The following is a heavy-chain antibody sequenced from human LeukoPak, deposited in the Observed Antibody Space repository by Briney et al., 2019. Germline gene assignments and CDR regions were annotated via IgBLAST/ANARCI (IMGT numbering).Heavy chain of an antibody. CDR3: ASFRFSGSYSDY. D-gene: IGHD1-26*01. V-gene: IGHV4-39*01. J-gene: IGHJ4*02. Sequence: SETLSLTCTVSGGSISSSSYYWGWIRQPPGKGLEWIGSIYYSGSTYYNPSLKSRVTISVDTSKNQFSLKLSSVTAADTAVYYCASFRFSGSYSDYWGQGTLVTVSS. CDR2: IYYSGST. CDR1: GGSISSSSYY.